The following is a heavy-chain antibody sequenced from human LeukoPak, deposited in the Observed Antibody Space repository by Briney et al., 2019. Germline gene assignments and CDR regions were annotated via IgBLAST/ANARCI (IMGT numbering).Heavy chain of an antibody. D-gene: IGHD6-13*01. CDR3: ARDNVRLATANYYYYMDV. CDR1: GFIFSSHP. J-gene: IGHJ6*03. V-gene: IGHV3-30*04. CDR2: ISYDGSNQ. Sequence: GGSLRLSCAASGFIFSSHPIHWVRQAPGKGLEWVAVISYDGSNQYYADSVKGRFTISRDNSKNTLDLQMNSLRVEDTAVYYCARDNVRLATANYYYYMDVWGKGTTVTVSS.